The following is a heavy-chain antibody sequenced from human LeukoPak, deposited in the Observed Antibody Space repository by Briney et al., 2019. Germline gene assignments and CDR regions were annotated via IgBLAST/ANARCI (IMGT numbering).Heavy chain of an antibody. CDR3: AGGSGWLPGY. Sequence: PGGSLRLSCAAPQFTFSGHLMNWVRQAPGKGLEWVAIIRQDGSEIRYVDSVKGRFTISRDNTKNVLYLQMTRLRAEDTAVYYCAGGSGWLPGYWGQGTLVTVSS. CDR2: IRQDGSEI. CDR1: QFTFSGHL. V-gene: IGHV3-7*01. D-gene: IGHD6-19*01. J-gene: IGHJ4*02.